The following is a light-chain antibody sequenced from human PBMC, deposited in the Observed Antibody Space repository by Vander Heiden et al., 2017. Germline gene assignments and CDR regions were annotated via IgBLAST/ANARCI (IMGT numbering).Light chain of an antibody. J-gene: IGKJ4*01. CDR1: QSLLHSNGYNY. CDR2: LGS. CDR3: MQDLQTLT. V-gene: IGKV2-28*01. Sequence: DIVMTQSPLSLPVTPGEPASISCRSSQSLLHSNGYNYLDWYLQKPGQSPQLLIYLGSNRASGVPDRFTGSGSGTDFTLKISRVEAEDVGVYSCMQDLQTLTFGGWTKEEIK.